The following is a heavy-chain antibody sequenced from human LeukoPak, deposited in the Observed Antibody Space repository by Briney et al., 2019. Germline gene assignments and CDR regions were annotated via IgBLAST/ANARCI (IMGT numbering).Heavy chain of an antibody. CDR2: IWYDGSNK. D-gene: IGHD2-2*01. V-gene: IGHV3-33*01. J-gene: IGHJ6*02. CDR1: GFTFSSYG. CDR3: ARDQGVPAAMVYYYYYGMDV. Sequence: PGGSLRLSCAASGFTFSSYGMHWVRQAPGKGLEWVAVIWYDGSNKYYADSVKGRFTISRDNSKNTLYLQMNSLRAEDTAVYYCARDQGVPAAMVYYYYYGMDVWGQGTTVTVSS.